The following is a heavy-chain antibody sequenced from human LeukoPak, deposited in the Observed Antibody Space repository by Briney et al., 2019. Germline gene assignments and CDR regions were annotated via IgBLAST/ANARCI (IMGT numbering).Heavy chain of an antibody. CDR3: AREVGTPQAFDI. CDR2: INSRSSTI. CDR1: RFTFSNYG. V-gene: IGHV3-48*01. J-gene: IGHJ3*02. Sequence: GGSLRLSCAASRFTFSNYGVNWVRQAPGKGLEWVSYINSRSSTIYYADSVRGRFTISRDNAKNSLYLQMNSLKAEDTAIYYCAREVGTPQAFDIWGQGTMVTVSS. D-gene: IGHD1-26*01.